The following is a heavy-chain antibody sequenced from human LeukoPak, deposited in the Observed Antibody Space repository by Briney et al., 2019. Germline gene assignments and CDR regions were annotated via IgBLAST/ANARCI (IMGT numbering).Heavy chain of an antibody. D-gene: IGHD3-10*01. Sequence: GASVKVSCKASGYTFSDYYTHWVRQAPGQGLEWMGWINPNSGDTNYGQKFQDWVTMTRDTSVNTVYMELSSLKSDDTAVYYCAGVGYYYGAGSHFKALDSWGQGTLVIVSS. V-gene: IGHV1-2*04. CDR3: AGVGYYYGAGSHFKALDS. CDR1: GYTFSDYY. CDR2: INPNSGDT. J-gene: IGHJ4*02.